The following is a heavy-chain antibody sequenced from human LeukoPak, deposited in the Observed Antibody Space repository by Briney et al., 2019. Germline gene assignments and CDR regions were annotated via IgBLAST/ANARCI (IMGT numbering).Heavy chain of an antibody. Sequence: NPGGSLRLSCAASGFTLSNAWMSWVRQAPGKGLEWVGRIKSKTDGGTTDYAAPVKGRFTISRDDSKNTLYLQMNSLKTEDTAVYYCTRDGLYSSSWSNDYWGQGTLVTVSS. CDR2: IKSKTDGGTT. V-gene: IGHV3-15*01. D-gene: IGHD6-13*01. J-gene: IGHJ4*02. CDR1: GFTLSNAW. CDR3: TRDGLYSSSWSNDY.